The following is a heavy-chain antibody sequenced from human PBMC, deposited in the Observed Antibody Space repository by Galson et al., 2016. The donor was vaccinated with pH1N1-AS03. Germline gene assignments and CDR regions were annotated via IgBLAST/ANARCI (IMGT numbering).Heavy chain of an antibody. D-gene: IGHD3-16*01. CDR2: FSLDSDWI. CDR1: GFSLDLYA. V-gene: IGHV3-9*01. J-gene: IGHJ6*02. CDR3: TKDLVPGGADV. Sequence: SLRLSCAVSGFSLDLYAMHWVRQIPGKGLEWVSGFSLDSDWIGYADSVKGRFTVSRDKDKNSLYLETNNLRTEDTALYYCTKDLVPGGADVWGQGTTVTVSS.